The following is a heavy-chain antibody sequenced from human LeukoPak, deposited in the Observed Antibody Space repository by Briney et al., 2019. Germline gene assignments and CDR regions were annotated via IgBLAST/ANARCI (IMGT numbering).Heavy chain of an antibody. CDR3: ARGVVPGAFDI. Sequence: PSETLSLTCAVYGGSFSGYYWSWIRQPPGKGLEWIGEINHSGSTNYNPSLKSRVTISVDTSKNQFSLKLGSVTAADTAVYYCARGVVPGAFDIWGQGTMVTVSS. J-gene: IGHJ3*02. CDR1: GGSFSGYY. CDR2: INHSGST. D-gene: IGHD2-15*01. V-gene: IGHV4-34*01.